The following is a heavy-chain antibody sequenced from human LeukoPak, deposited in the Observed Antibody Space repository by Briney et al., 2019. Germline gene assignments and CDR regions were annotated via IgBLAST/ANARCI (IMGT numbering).Heavy chain of an antibody. CDR2: INPNSGGT. D-gene: IGHD1-1*01. CDR3: AKLVGTGTTPTDY. J-gene: IGHJ4*02. Sequence: ASGKVSCKASGYTFTGYYMHWVRQAPGQGLEWMGWINPNSGGTNYAQKFQGRVTMTRDTSISTAYMELSRLRPDDTAIYYCAKLVGTGTTPTDYWGQGTLVTVSS. CDR1: GYTFTGYY. V-gene: IGHV1-2*02.